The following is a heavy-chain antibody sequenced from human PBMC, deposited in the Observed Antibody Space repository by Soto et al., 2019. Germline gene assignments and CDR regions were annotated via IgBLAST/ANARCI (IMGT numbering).Heavy chain of an antibody. CDR3: GRGLGSGGWYSPWDAFDI. D-gene: IGHD6-19*01. CDR1: GFTFSDYW. V-gene: IGHV3-7*01. J-gene: IGHJ3*02. Sequence: EVQLVESGGGLVQPGGSLRLSCAVSGFTFSDYWMSWVRQAPGKGLEWVANIKQDGNEKYYVDSVKGRFTISRDNAKNSLYLQMNSRRAEATAVYYCGRGLGSGGWYSPWDAFDIWGQGTMVTVSS. CDR2: IKQDGNEK.